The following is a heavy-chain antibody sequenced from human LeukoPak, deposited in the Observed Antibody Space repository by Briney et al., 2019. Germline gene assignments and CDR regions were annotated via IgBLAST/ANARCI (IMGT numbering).Heavy chain of an antibody. D-gene: IGHD3-10*01. CDR3: ARRGPTPWYYYGSGSYNWFDP. V-gene: IGHV4-34*01. CDR2: INHSGST. CDR1: GGSISSYY. Sequence: PSETLSLTCTVSGGSISSYYWSWIRQPPGKGLEWIGEINHSGSTNYNPSLKSRVTISVDTSKNQFSLKLSSVTAADTAVYYCARRGPTPWYYYGSGSYNWFDPWGQGTLVTVSS. J-gene: IGHJ5*02.